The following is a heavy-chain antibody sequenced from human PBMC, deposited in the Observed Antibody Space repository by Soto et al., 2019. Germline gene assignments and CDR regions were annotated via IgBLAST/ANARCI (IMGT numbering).Heavy chain of an antibody. CDR2: ISWNSGSI. Sequence: EVQLVESGGGLVQPGRSLRLSCAASGFTFDDYAMHWVRQAPGKGLEWVSGISWNSGSIGYANSVKGRFTISRDNAKNSLYLQMNSLRPEDTALYYCAKGGGSGSYYSGYYYYGMDVWGQGTTVTVSS. CDR3: AKGGGSGSYYSGYYYYGMDV. CDR1: GFTFDDYA. J-gene: IGHJ6*02. D-gene: IGHD3-10*01. V-gene: IGHV3-9*01.